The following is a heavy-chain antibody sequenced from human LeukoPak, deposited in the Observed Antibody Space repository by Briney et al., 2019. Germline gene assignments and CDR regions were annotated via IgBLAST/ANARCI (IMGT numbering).Heavy chain of an antibody. Sequence: GGSVRLSCAASGFTFSNAWMSWVRQAPGKGLEWLGRIKSKTDGGTTDYAAPVKGRFTISRDDSKNTLYLQMNSLKAEDTAVYYCTTDGARSSTSCWGQGTLVTVSS. V-gene: IGHV3-15*01. J-gene: IGHJ4*02. CDR1: GFTFSNAW. CDR3: TTDGARSSTSC. D-gene: IGHD2-2*01. CDR2: IKSKTDGGTT.